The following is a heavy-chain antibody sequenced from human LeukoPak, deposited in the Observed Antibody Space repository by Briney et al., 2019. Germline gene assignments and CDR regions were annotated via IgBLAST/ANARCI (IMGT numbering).Heavy chain of an antibody. CDR2: IYHNGRT. V-gene: IGHV4-59*01. CDR3: ARASEGIGYFGT. J-gene: IGHJ4*02. Sequence: SETLSLTCTVSGASFSNDYWSWVRQAPGRGLEWIGHIYHNGRTNYSPSLKSRIIMSIDTSQNQFSLKLTSVTAANTAVYCGARASEGIGYFGTWGRGGLVTASS. CDR1: GASFSNDY. D-gene: IGHD3-3*01.